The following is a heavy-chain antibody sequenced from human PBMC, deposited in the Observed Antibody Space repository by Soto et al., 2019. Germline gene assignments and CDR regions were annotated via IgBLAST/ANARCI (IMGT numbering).Heavy chain of an antibody. CDR2: IYSGGST. CDR1: GFTVSSNY. D-gene: IGHD6-6*01. J-gene: IGHJ3*02. CDR3: ARASDSSSSGDAFDI. V-gene: IGHV3-53*01. Sequence: GGSLRLSCAASGFTVSSNYMSWVRQAPGKGLEWVSVIYSGGSTYYADSVKGGFTISRDNSKNTLYLQMNSLRAEDTAVYYCARASDSSSSGDAFDIWGQGTMVTVSS.